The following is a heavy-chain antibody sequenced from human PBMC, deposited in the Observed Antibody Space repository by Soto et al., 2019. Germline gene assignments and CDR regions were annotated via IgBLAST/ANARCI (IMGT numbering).Heavy chain of an antibody. Sequence: QVQLQQWGAGLLKPSETLSLTCAVYGGSFSGYYWSWIRQPPGKGLEWIGEINHSGSTNYNPSLKSRVTISVDTSKNQFSLKLSSVTAVDTAVYYCARGGGSSWYGGVDYWGQGTLVTVSS. J-gene: IGHJ4*02. CDR3: ARGGGSSWYGGVDY. CDR1: GGSFSGYY. V-gene: IGHV4-34*01. D-gene: IGHD6-13*01. CDR2: INHSGST.